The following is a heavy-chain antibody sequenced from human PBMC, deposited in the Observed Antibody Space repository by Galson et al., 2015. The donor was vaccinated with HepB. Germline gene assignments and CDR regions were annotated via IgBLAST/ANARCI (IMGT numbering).Heavy chain of an antibody. CDR1: GFTFSSYA. D-gene: IGHD3-10*01. V-gene: IGHV3-23*01. CDR2: ISGSGGST. CDR3: AKDPDYYGSGSYYSFIGY. J-gene: IGHJ4*02. Sequence: SLRLSCAASGFTFSSYAMSWVRQAPGKGLEWVSAISGSGGSTYYADSVKGRFTISRDNSKNTLYLQMNSLRAEDTAVYYCAKDPDYYGSGSYYSFIGYWGQGTLVTVSS.